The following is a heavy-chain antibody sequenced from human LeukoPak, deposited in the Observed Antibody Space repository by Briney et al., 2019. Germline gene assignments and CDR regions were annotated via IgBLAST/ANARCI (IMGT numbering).Heavy chain of an antibody. Sequence: SETLSLTCTVSGGSISSYYWSWIRQPAGKGLEWIGRIYTSGSTNYSPSLKRRVTISVDTSKNQSSLKLNSVTAADTAVYFCARGWWEPSNGDWFDPWGQGTLVTVSS. CDR2: IYTSGST. CDR1: GGSISSYY. CDR3: ARGWWEPSNGDWFDP. J-gene: IGHJ5*02. V-gene: IGHV4-4*07. D-gene: IGHD1-26*01.